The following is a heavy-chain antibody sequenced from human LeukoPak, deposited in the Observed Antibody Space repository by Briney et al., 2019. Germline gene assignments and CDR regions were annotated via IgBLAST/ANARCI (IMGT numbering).Heavy chain of an antibody. CDR1: GFTFSSYA. CDR3: ANFETDQLLSNDY. V-gene: IGHV3-23*01. J-gene: IGHJ4*02. CDR2: ISGSGGST. D-gene: IGHD2-2*01. Sequence: GGSLRLSCAASGFTFSSYAMSWVRQAPGKGLEWVSAISGSGGSTYYADSVKGRFTTSRDNSKNTLYLQMNSLRAEDTAVYYCANFETDQLLSNDYWGQGTLVTVSS.